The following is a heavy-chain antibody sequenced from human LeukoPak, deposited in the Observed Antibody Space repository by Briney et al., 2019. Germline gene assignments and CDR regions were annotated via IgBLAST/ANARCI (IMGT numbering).Heavy chain of an antibody. D-gene: IGHD3-22*01. Sequence: GASVKVSCKAPKGTFDSYGISWVRQAPGQGLEWRGGVMAIFGRVKYGQKCQGRATFPTDAPTSTAYMELSSLTSDDTGVYYCARGELGDRSGFSFFDYWGQGTLVTVSS. J-gene: IGHJ4*02. CDR2: VMAIFGRV. CDR1: KGTFDSYG. V-gene: IGHV1-69*05. CDR3: ARGELGDRSGFSFFDY.